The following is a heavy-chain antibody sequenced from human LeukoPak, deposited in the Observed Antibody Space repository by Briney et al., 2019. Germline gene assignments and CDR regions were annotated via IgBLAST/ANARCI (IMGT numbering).Heavy chain of an antibody. CDR1: GFIFSSYG. Sequence: GRSLRLSCAASGFIFSSYGMHWVRQAPGKGLEWVAVTWYDGSNKYYADAVKGRFTISRDNYKNTLYLQMNSLRAEDTAVYFCARDHGDYSGKDYWGQGTLVTVSS. V-gene: IGHV3-33*01. CDR2: TWYDGSNK. CDR3: ARDHGDYSGKDY. D-gene: IGHD4-17*01. J-gene: IGHJ4*02.